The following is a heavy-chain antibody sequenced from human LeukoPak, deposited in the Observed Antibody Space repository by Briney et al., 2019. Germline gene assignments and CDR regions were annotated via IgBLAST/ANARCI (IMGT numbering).Heavy chain of an antibody. Sequence: SETLSLTCTVSGGSIRRYYWSWIRQPPGKGLEWIGYIYYSGSTNYNPSLKSRVTISVETSKNQFSLKLSSVTAADTAIYYCASDITGTTKYAFDIWGQGTMVTVSS. CDR3: ASDITGTTKYAFDI. CDR2: IYYSGST. CDR1: GGSIRRYY. V-gene: IGHV4-59*08. D-gene: IGHD1-14*01. J-gene: IGHJ3*02.